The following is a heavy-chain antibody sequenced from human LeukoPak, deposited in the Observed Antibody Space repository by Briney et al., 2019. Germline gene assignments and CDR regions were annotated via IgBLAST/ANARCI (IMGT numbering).Heavy chain of an antibody. CDR2: IYYSGST. Sequence: SETLSLTCTVSGGSISSYYWSWIRQPPGKGLEWLGYIYYSGSTNYNPSLKSRVTISVDTSKNQFSLKLSSVTAADTAVYYCARSVEGYCSGGSCYSYYYNMDVWGKGTTVTVSS. CDR1: GGSISSYY. J-gene: IGHJ6*03. V-gene: IGHV4-59*01. D-gene: IGHD2-15*01. CDR3: ARSVEGYCSGGSCYSYYYNMDV.